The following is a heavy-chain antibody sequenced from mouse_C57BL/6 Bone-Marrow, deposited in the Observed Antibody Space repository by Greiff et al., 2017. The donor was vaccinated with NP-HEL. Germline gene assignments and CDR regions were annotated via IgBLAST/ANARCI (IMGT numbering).Heavy chain of an antibody. CDR3: ARGHYYSWYFDV. D-gene: IGHD1-2*01. CDR2: IWSGGST. J-gene: IGHJ1*03. Sequence: VKLMESGPGLVQPSQSLSITCTVPGFSLTSYGVHWVRQSPGKGLEWLGVIWSGGSTDYNAAFISRLSISKDNSKSQVFFKMNSLQADDTAIYYCARGHYYSWYFDVWGTGTTVTVSS. V-gene: IGHV2-2*01. CDR1: GFSLTSYG.